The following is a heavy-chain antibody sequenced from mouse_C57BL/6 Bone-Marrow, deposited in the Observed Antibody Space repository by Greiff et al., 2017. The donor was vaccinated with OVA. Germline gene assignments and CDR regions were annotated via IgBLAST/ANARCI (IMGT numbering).Heavy chain of an antibody. V-gene: IGHV1-82*01. CDR3: ARYSWDY. J-gene: IGHJ2*01. Sequence: QVQLQQSGPELVKPGASVKISCKASGYAFSSSWMNWVKQRPGKGLEWIGRIYPGDGDTNYNGKFKGKATLTADKSSSTAYMQLSSLTSEDSAVYFCARYSWDYWGQGTTLTVSS. CDR1: GYAFSSSW. CDR2: IYPGDGDT. D-gene: IGHD1-1*01.